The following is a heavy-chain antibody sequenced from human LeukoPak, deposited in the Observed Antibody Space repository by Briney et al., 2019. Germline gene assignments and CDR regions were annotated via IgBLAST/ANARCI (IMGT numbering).Heavy chain of an antibody. Sequence: GGSLRLSCAASGFTFSSCAMSWVRQAPGKGLEWASAITGSVVSTYYADSVKGRFTISRDNSKNTLCLQLNSLRAEDTAVYYCAKHDYGDFLDYWGQGTLVTVSS. J-gene: IGHJ4*02. V-gene: IGHV3-23*01. D-gene: IGHD4-17*01. CDR1: GFTFSSCA. CDR2: ITGSVVST. CDR3: AKHDYGDFLDY.